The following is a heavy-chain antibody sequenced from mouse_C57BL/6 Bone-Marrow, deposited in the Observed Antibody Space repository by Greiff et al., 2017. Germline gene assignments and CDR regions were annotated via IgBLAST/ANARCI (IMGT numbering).Heavy chain of an antibody. V-gene: IGHV1-81*01. J-gene: IGHJ4*01. CDR1: GYTFTSYG. Sequence: QVQLQQSGAELARPGASVKLSCKASGYTFTSYGISWVKQRTGQGLEWIGEIYPRSGNTYYNEKFKGKATLTADKSSSTAYMELSSLTSEDSAVYFCAREWYYYGSSPYYYAMDYWCQGTSVTVSS. CDR3: AREWYYYGSSPYYYAMDY. D-gene: IGHD1-1*01. CDR2: IYPRSGNT.